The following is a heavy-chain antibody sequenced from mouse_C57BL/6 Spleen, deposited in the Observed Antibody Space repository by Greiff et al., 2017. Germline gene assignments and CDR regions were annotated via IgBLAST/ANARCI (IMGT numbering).Heavy chain of an antibody. CDR2: ISDGGSYT. CDR1: GFTFSSYA. Sequence: EVQLVESGGGLVKPGGSLKLSCAASGFTFSSYAMSWVRQTPEKRLEWVATISDGGSYTYYPDNVKGRFTISRDNAKNNLYLQMSHLKSEDTAMYYCSGWSGTGYFDYWGQGTTLTVSS. D-gene: IGHD4-1*01. J-gene: IGHJ2*01. V-gene: IGHV5-4*01. CDR3: SGWSGTGYFDY.